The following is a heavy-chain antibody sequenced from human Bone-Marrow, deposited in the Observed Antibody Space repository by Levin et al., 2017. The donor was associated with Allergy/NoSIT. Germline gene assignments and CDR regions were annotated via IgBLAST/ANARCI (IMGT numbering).Heavy chain of an antibody. CDR2: ISASIGTT. CDR3: ARVYSSGWDA. J-gene: IGHJ4*02. D-gene: IGHD6-19*01. V-gene: IGHV1-18*01. Sequence: GASVKVSCKASGYTFTNFAVSWVRQAPGQGLEWMGWISASIGTTNYAQNLQGRVTMTTDTSTSTAYMDLTRLRSDDTAIYYCARVYSSGWDAWGQGTLVTVSS. CDR1: GYTFTNFA.